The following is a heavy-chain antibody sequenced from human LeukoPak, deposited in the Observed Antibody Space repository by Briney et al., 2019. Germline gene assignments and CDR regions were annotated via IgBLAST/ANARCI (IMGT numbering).Heavy chain of an antibody. V-gene: IGHV1-2*02. CDR2: INPNSGGT. CDR1: GYTFTGYY. Sequence: GASVKVSCKASGYTFTGYYMHWVRQAPGQGLEWMGWINPNSGGTNYAQKFQGRVTMTRDTSISTAYMELSRLRSDDTAVYYCARDLARGYSSGWFDYWGQGTLVTVSS. CDR3: ARDLARGYSSGWFDY. J-gene: IGHJ4*02. D-gene: IGHD6-19*01.